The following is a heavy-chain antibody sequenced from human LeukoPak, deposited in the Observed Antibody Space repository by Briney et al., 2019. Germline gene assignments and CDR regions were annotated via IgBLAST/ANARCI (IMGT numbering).Heavy chain of an antibody. D-gene: IGHD1-1*01. Sequence: GGSLRLSCVGSGFTVSDNYMNWVRQTPGKGLEWVSVIYSGGSTYYADSVKGRFTISRDNSKNTLYLQMNSLRAEDTAVYYCARTTGSGYYYGMDVWGQGTTVTVSS. CDR2: IYSGGST. J-gene: IGHJ6*02. CDR1: GFTVSDNY. V-gene: IGHV3-53*01. CDR3: ARTTGSGYYYGMDV.